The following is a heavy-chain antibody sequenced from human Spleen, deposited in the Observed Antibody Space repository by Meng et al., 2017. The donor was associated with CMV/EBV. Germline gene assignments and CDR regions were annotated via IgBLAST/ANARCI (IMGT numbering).Heavy chain of an antibody. CDR3: AVKMPTTIDI. J-gene: IGHJ3*02. CDR1: GYSINSGYY. D-gene: IGHD5-24*01. CDR2: INHSGST. V-gene: IGHV4-34*01. Sequence: GSLRLSCSVSGYSINSGYYWGWIRQPPGKGLEWIGEINHSGSTNYNPSLKSRVTISVDTSKNQFSLKLSSVTAADTAVYYCAVKMPTTIDIWGQGTMVTVSS.